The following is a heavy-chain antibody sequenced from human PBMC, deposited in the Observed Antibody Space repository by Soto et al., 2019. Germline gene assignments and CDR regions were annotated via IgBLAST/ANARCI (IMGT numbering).Heavy chain of an antibody. J-gene: IGHJ6*02. Sequence: SVNVSCKSSGGTFSSYSISWVRQAPGQGLECMGWIIPIFGTANYAQKFQGRVTITADESTSTAYMELSSLRSEDTAVYYCARDMTPSMIVVVITAAPRYYYGMDVWGQGTTVTVSS. CDR1: GGTFSSYS. CDR2: IIPIFGTA. V-gene: IGHV1-69*13. CDR3: ARDMTPSMIVVVITAAPRYYYGMDV. D-gene: IGHD3-22*01.